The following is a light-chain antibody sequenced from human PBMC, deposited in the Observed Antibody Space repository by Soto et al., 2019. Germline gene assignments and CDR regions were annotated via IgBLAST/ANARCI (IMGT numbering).Light chain of an antibody. CDR2: SNN. J-gene: IGLJ1*01. V-gene: IGLV1-44*01. CDR1: SSNIGSNT. Sequence: QSVLTQPPSASVTPGQRVTGSCSGSSSNIGSNTVNWYQQLPGTAPKLLIYSNNQRPSGVPDRFSGSKSGTSASLAISGLQSEDEADYYCAAWDDSLNRVFGTGTKVTVL. CDR3: AAWDDSLNRV.